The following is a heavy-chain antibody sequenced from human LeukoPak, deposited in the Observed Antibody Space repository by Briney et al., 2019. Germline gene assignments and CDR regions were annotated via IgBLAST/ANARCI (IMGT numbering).Heavy chain of an antibody. V-gene: IGHV3-30*18. D-gene: IGHD5-12*01. CDR2: ISNDESNK. Sequence: GGSLRLSCAASGFTFSSSAMHWVREPPGKGLEWVTVISNDESNKYYADSVKGRFTISRDNSKNMLYLQMNSLRTEDTAVYYCAKVGSGNDYYWGQGTLVTVSS. J-gene: IGHJ4*02. CDR1: GFTFSSSA. CDR3: AKVGSGNDYY.